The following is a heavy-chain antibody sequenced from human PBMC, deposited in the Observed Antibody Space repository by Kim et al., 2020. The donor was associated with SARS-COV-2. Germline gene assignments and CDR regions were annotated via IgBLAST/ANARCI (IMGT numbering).Heavy chain of an antibody. CDR3: ASGPGGYSGYGAFDY. CDR2: IYYSGST. J-gene: IGHJ4*02. CDR1: GGSISSYY. Sequence: SETLSLTCTVSGGSISSYYWSWIRQPPGKGLEWIGYIYYSGSTNYNPSLKSRVTISVDTSKNQFSLKLSSVTAADTAVYYCASGPGGYSGYGAFDYWGQGTLVTVSS. V-gene: IGHV4-59*01. D-gene: IGHD5-12*01.